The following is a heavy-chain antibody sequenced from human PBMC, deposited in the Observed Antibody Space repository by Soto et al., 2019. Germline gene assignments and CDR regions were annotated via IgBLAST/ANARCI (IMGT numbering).Heavy chain of an antibody. V-gene: IGHV3-30-3*01. CDR2: ISYEGSGR. Sequence: QVQLVESGGGVVQPGGSPTLSCVASGFTIRTFAMHLVRQAPGKGLEWVALISYEGSGRYYTESGHGRFTISRDNSKNTVFLRMSSLRAEDTAVYYCARDWDRGGGTYHWYFDLWGRGTLVTVSS. CDR1: GFTIRTFA. J-gene: IGHJ2*01. CDR3: ARDWDRGGGTYHWYFDL. D-gene: IGHD3-16*02.